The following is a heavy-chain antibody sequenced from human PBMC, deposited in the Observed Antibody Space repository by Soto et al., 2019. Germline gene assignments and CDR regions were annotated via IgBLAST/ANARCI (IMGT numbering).Heavy chain of an antibody. CDR2: INRSGST. CDR1: GGSLSGYY. Sequence: QVQLQQWGAGLLKPSETLSLTCAVYGGSLSGYYWSWIRQPPGKGLEWIGEINRSGSTNYIPSLKSRVIISVDTSKNQFSLKLSSVTAADTAVYYCARGLLGGGATWGQGTLVTVSS. V-gene: IGHV4-34*01. D-gene: IGHD3-16*01. J-gene: IGHJ5*02. CDR3: ARGLLGGGAT.